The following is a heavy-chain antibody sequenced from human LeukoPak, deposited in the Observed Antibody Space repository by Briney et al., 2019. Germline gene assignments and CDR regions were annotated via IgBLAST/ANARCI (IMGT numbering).Heavy chain of an antibody. J-gene: IGHJ3*02. D-gene: IGHD6-13*01. CDR2: IYYSGST. CDR1: GGSISSYY. V-gene: IGHV4-59*08. Sequence: SETLSLTCTVSGGSISSYYWSWIRQPPGKGLEWIGYIYYSGSTNYNPSPKSRVTISVDTSKNQFSLKLSSVTAADTAVYYCASWRYSSSWSVIAFDIWGQGTMVTVSS. CDR3: ASWRYSSSWSVIAFDI.